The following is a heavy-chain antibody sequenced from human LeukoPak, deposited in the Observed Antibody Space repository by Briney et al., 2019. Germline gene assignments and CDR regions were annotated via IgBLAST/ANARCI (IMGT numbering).Heavy chain of an antibody. V-gene: IGHV3-7*01. D-gene: IGHD6-6*01. Sequence: GGSLRLSCAASGFTFSSYWMSWVRQAPGKGLEWVANIKQDGSEKYYVDSVKGRFTISRDNAKNSLYLQMNSLRAEDTAVYYCARTIAAPPRGWFDPWGQGTLVTVSS. CDR3: ARTIAAPPRGWFDP. CDR2: IKQDGSEK. CDR1: GFTFSSYW. J-gene: IGHJ5*02.